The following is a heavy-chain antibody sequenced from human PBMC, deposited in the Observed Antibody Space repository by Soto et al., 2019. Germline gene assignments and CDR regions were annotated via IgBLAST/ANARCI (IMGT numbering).Heavy chain of an antibody. Sequence: VGSLRLSCATSGFSFNYAWMSWVRQAPGKGLEWVGRIKSNTDGGTADYAAPVKGRFTISRDDSKTTVYLQMNSLIIEDTAVYYCTTDCSGGSCYPGAHYFYYGMDVWGQGTTVTVSS. CDR3: TTDCSGGSCYPGAHYFYYGMDV. CDR2: IKSNTDGGTA. J-gene: IGHJ6*02. V-gene: IGHV3-15*01. CDR1: GFSFNYAW. D-gene: IGHD2-15*01.